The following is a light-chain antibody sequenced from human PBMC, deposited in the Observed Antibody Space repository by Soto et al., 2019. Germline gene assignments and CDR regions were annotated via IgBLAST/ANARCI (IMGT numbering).Light chain of an antibody. CDR3: QESSTTPAFT. Sequence: DIQMTQSPSSLSASVGDRVTITCRASHSVASYFNWFQQRPGKAPSLLINAATTLHTGVPSRFSGSRSGTNFTLTISRLQPEDFATYYCQESSTTPAFTFGPGTKVDFQ. CDR2: AAT. J-gene: IGKJ3*01. V-gene: IGKV1-39*01. CDR1: HSVASY.